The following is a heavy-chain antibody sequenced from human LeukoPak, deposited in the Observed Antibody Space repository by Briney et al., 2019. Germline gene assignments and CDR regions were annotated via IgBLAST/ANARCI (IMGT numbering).Heavy chain of an antibody. CDR1: GDSISNYY. CDR3: ARGAYCGGDCFYYFDY. D-gene: IGHD2-21*01. Sequence: SETLSLTCTVSGDSISNYYWNWIRQPPGKGLEWIGYIYYSGSTKYNPSLRSRVTISVDTSKNQFSLKLSSVTAADTAVYYCARGAYCGGDCFYYFDYWGQGTLVTVSS. CDR2: IYYSGST. J-gene: IGHJ4*02. V-gene: IGHV4-59*01.